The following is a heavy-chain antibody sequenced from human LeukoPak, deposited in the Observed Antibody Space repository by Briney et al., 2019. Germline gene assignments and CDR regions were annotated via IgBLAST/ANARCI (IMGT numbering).Heavy chain of an antibody. CDR1: GFTFSSYW. J-gene: IGHJ6*03. CDR2: INSDGSST. CDR3: AKGGAVSSKSITMVRGTRRYYYYMDV. D-gene: IGHD3-10*01. Sequence: GGSLRLSCAASGFTFSSYWMHWVRQAPGKGLVWVSRINSDGSSTSYADSVEGRFTISRDNAKNTLYLQMNSLRAEDTAVYYCAKGGAVSSKSITMVRGTRRYYYYMDVWGKGTTVTISS. V-gene: IGHV3-74*01.